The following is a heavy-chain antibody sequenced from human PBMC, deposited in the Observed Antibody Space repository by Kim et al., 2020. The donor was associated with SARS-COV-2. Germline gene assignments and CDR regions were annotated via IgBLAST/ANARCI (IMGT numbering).Heavy chain of an antibody. V-gene: IGHV5-51*01. CDR3: ARQVEATVTTRYFDY. Sequence: GESLKISCKGSGYSFTSYWIGWVRQMPGKGLEWMGIIYPGDPDTRYSPSFQGQVTISADKSISTAYLQWSSLKASDTAMYYCARQVEATVTTRYFDYWGQGTLVTVSS. CDR2: IYPGDPDT. CDR1: GYSFTSYW. J-gene: IGHJ4*02. D-gene: IGHD4-17*01.